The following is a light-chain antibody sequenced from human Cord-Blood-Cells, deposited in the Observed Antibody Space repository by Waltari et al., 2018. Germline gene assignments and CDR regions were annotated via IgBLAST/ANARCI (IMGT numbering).Light chain of an antibody. CDR1: QSISSY. CDR2: AAS. J-gene: IGKJ1*01. Sequence: DIQMTQSPSSLSAAVGDRVTITCRASQSISSYLNWYQQKPGKAPKLLIYAASSLQSGVPSRFSVSGSGTDFTLTISSLQPEDFATYYCQQSYSTPQTCGQGTKVEIK. V-gene: IGKV1-39*01. CDR3: QQSYSTPQT.